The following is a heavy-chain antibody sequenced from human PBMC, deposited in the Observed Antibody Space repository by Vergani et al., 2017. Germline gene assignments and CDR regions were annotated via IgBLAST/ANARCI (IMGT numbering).Heavy chain of an antibody. V-gene: IGHV1-69*14. CDR1: GGTFSSYA. Sequence: QVDLLQSGAEVKKPGSSVKVSCTASGGTFSSYALSWVRQAPGHGLEWMGGIIPIFGITNYAQKFQGRVTITALKSTSTVYMELTSLRSDDTAVYYCARGGVYGSGWYLFDYWGQGTLVTVSP. D-gene: IGHD6-19*01. CDR3: ARGGVYGSGWYLFDY. J-gene: IGHJ4*02. CDR2: IIPIFGIT.